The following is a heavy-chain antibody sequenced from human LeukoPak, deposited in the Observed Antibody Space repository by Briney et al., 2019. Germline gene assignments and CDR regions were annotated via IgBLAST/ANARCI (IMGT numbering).Heavy chain of an antibody. D-gene: IGHD6-13*01. CDR2: INHSGST. V-gene: IGHV4-34*01. CDR1: GGSFSGYY. CDR3: ASIAAAGGWFDP. J-gene: IGHJ5*02. Sequence: SETLSLTCAVSGGSFSGYYWSWIRQPPGKGLEWIGEINHSGSTNYNPSLKSRVTISVDTSKNQFSLKLSSVTAADTAVYYCASIAAAGGWFDPWGQGTLVTVSS.